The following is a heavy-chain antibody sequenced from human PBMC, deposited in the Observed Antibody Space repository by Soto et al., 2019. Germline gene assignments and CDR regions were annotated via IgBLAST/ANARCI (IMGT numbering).Heavy chain of an antibody. V-gene: IGHV1-69*02. CDR3: AKSVLFVDHAYMDV. J-gene: IGHJ6*03. D-gene: IGHD2-21*01. CDR1: GGSFISYS. Sequence: QVQLVQSGAELKKPGSSVKVSCEASGGSFISYSFTWVRQAPGQGLEWMGRIIPIQGKANYALKFQDRVTMTADRSTRTADMELRSLRPEDTAVYYCAKSVLFVDHAYMDVWGKGTTVTVSS. CDR2: IIPIQGKA.